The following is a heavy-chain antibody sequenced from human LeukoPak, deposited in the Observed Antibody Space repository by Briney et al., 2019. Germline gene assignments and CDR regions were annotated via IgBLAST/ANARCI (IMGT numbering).Heavy chain of an antibody. CDR2: IYYSGST. D-gene: IGHD4-23*01. CDR3: ARDRGGNSGWFDP. Sequence: SETLSLTCTGTGGSISSYYWSWIRQPPGKGLEWIGYIYYSGSTNYNPSLKSRVTISVDTSKNQFSLKLSSVTAADTAVYYCARDRGGNSGWFDPWGQGTLVTVSP. V-gene: IGHV4-59*01. CDR1: GGSISSYY. J-gene: IGHJ5*02.